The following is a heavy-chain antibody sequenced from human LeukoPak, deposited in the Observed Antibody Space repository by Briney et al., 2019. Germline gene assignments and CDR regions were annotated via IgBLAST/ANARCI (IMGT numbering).Heavy chain of an antibody. Sequence: PGGSLRLSCAASGFTFSSYSMNWVRQAPGKGLEWVSYISSSSKTIYYADSVKGRFTISRDNAKNSLYLQMNRLRDEDSAVYYCARDQGIFAYWGQGTLVTVSS. J-gene: IGHJ4*02. V-gene: IGHV3-48*02. CDR3: ARDQGIFAY. CDR1: GFTFSSYS. CDR2: ISSSSKTI.